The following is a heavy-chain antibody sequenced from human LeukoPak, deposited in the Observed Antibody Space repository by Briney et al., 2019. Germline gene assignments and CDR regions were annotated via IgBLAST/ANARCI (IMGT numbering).Heavy chain of an antibody. D-gene: IGHD3-16*02. Sequence: GGSLRLSCAASGFTFRSSAMSWVRQAPGKGLEWVASISGSGDTTYYTDSVKGRFTVSRDNSEITLSLQMSSLRAEDTAVYYCAKISVGTLGGILVISDWGQGNLVTVSS. J-gene: IGHJ4*02. CDR2: ISGSGDTT. CDR1: GFTFRSSA. V-gene: IGHV3-23*01. CDR3: AKISVGTLGGILVISD.